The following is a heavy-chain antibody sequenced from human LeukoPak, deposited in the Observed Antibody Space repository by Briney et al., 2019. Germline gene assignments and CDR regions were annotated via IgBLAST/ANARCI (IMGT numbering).Heavy chain of an antibody. J-gene: IGHJ4*02. D-gene: IGHD6-19*01. Sequence: SSETLSLTCTVSGGSISSYYWSWIRQPPGKGLEWIGYIYYSGSTNYNPSLKSRVTISVDTSKNQFSLRLSSVTAADTAVYYCARRQSSGWYFDYWGQGTLVTVSS. CDR2: IYYSGST. CDR3: ARRQSSGWYFDY. CDR1: GGSISSYY. V-gene: IGHV4-59*08.